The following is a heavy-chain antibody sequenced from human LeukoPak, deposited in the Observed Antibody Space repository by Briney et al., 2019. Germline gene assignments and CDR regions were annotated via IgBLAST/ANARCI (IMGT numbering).Heavy chain of an antibody. CDR2: ISAYNGNT. CDR1: GYTFTGYY. CDR3: ASTPLRYPI. V-gene: IGHV1-18*04. J-gene: IGHJ3*02. D-gene: IGHD3-16*01. Sequence: ASVKVSCKASGYTFTGYYMHWVRQAPGQGLEWMGWISAYNGNTNYAQKLQGRVTMTTDTSTSTAYMELRSLRSDDTAVYYCASTPLRYPIWGQGTMVTVSS.